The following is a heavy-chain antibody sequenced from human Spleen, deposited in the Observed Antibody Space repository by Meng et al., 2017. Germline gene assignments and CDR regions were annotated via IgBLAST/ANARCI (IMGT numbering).Heavy chain of an antibody. D-gene: IGHD1-1*01. CDR3: ATSNAVPALNLFDP. CDR1: GGSIIGNRHY. V-gene: IGHV4-39*07. J-gene: IGHJ5*02. Sequence: LRESGAGVGKTAETLSLTYTVLGGSIIGNRHYWGWIRQPPGKGLEWIGTIFYSGSTHYIPSLKSRLTMSIDTSKNQFSLKLSSVTAADTALYYCATSNAVPALNLFDPWGQGTLVTVSS. CDR2: IFYSGST.